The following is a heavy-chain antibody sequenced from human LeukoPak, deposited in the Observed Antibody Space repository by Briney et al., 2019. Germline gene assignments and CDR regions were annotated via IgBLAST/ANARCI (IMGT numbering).Heavy chain of an antibody. CDR1: GFTFSSYS. V-gene: IGHV3-48*01. CDR3: ARDLGIVGATTSCRD. Sequence: GGSLRLSCAASGFTFSSYSMNWVRQAPGKGLEWVSCISSSSSTIYYADSVKGRFTISRDNAKNSLYLQMNSLRAEDTAVYYCARDLGIVGATTSCRDWGQGTLVTVSS. D-gene: IGHD1-26*01. J-gene: IGHJ4*02. CDR2: ISSSSSTI.